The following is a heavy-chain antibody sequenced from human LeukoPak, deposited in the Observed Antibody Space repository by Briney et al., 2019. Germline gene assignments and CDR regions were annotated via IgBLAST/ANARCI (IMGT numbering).Heavy chain of an antibody. J-gene: IGHJ4*02. D-gene: IGHD6-6*01. Sequence: ASVKVSCKASGYTFTGYYMHWVRQAPGQGLEWMGWINPNSGGTNYAQKFQGRVTMTRDTSISTAYMELSRLRSDDTAVYYCARGALYSSSSMFDYWAREPWSPSPQ. CDR3: ARGALYSSSSMFDY. V-gene: IGHV1-2*02. CDR2: INPNSGGT. CDR1: GYTFTGYY.